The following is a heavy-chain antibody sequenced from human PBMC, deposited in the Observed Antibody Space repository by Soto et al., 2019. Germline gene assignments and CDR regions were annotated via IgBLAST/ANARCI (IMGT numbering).Heavy chain of an antibody. J-gene: IGHJ5*02. CDR1: GYTITSYG. CDR3: ASSSPFSNYQSWFDPWGFWFDP. CDR2: IRPYNGNT. Sequence: VSVKVSCKASGYTITSYGISWVSQDPGQGLEWMGWIRPYNGNTNFAQKLQGRVTMTTDTSTSTADLELRSLTSDDTAVYYCASSSPFSNYQSWFDPWGFWFDPLGQGSLVTVSS. V-gene: IGHV1-18*01. D-gene: IGHD4-4*01.